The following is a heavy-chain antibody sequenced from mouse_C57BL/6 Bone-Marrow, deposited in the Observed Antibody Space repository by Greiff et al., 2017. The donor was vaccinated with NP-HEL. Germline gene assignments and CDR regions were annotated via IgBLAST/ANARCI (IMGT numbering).Heavy chain of an antibody. D-gene: IGHD1-1*01. CDR3: TRSTTTVVRYFDV. Sequence: VQLQQSGTVLARPGASVTMSCKTSGYTFTSYWMHWVKQRPGQGLEWIGAIYPGNSDTRYNQKFKGKAKLTAVTTASTAAMELRSLTNDDSAVYYCTRSTTTVVRYFDVWGTGTTVTVSS. CDR2: IYPGNSDT. CDR1: GYTFTSYW. J-gene: IGHJ1*03. V-gene: IGHV1-5*01.